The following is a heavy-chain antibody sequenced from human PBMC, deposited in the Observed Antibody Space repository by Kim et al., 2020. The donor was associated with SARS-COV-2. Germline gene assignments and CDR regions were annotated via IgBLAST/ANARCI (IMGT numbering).Heavy chain of an antibody. CDR2: INPIGGST. Sequence: ASVKVSCKASGYTFTSYYMHWVRQAPGQGLEWMGIINPIGGSTNYAQKFQGRVTMTRDTSTSTVYMELSSLRSEDTAVYYCARAAVADIDYWGQGTLVTVSS. D-gene: IGHD6-19*01. CDR3: ARAAVADIDY. CDR1: GYTFTSYY. J-gene: IGHJ4*02. V-gene: IGHV1-46*01.